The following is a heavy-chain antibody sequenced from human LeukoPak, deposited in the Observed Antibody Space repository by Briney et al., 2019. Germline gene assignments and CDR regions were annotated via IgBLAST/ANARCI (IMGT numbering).Heavy chain of an antibody. J-gene: IGHJ6*03. CDR1: GGSISSGTYY. CDR3: ARTTEGYCRGRSCYSYYYYMDV. D-gene: IGHD2-15*01. CDR2: IYYSGST. V-gene: IGHV4-61*10. Sequence: SETLSLTCTVSGGSISSGTYYWSWIRQPAGKGLEWIGYIYYSGSTNYNPSLKSRVTISVDTSKNQFSLKLSSVTAADTAVYYCARTTEGYCRGRSCYSYYYYMDVWGKGTTVTVSS.